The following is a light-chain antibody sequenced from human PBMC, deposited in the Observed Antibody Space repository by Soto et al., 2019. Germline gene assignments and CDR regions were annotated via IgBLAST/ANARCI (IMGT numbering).Light chain of an antibody. CDR3: CSYTRSGTLI. J-gene: IGLJ1*01. CDR2: DVS. Sequence: QSALTQPASVSGSPGQSITISCVGTSSDIGDYNYVSWYQQHPGKVPKVIIYDVSNRPSGVSYRFSGTKSGNTASLTVSRLQAEDEADYYCCSYTRSGTLIFGTGTKLTVL. V-gene: IGLV2-14*01. CDR1: SSDIGDYNY.